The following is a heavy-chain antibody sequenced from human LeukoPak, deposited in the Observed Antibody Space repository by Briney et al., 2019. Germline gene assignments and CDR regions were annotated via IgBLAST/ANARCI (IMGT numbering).Heavy chain of an antibody. D-gene: IGHD6-6*01. CDR1: GFTFSSYA. J-gene: IGHJ4*02. CDR2: ISGSGGST. V-gene: IGHV3-23*01. CDR3: AKDLSGYSSSSACSY. Sequence: GGSLRLSCAASGFTFSSYAMSWVRQAPGKGLEWVSAISGSGGSTYYADSVKGRFTISRDNSKNTVYLQMNSLRAEDTAGYYCAKDLSGYSSSSACSYWGQGTLVTVSS.